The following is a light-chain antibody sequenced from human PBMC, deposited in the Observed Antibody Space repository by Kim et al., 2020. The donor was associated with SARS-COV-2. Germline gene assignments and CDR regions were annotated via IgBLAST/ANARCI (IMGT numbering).Light chain of an antibody. Sequence: DIQMTQSPSSLSASVGDRLTITCRASQSITNYLNWYQQRPGKAPKLLIYSASSLQSGVPSRFSGSGSGTDFTLTISGLLPEDFATYYCQQSYTTPFTFGQGTKLEI. J-gene: IGKJ2*01. CDR2: SAS. V-gene: IGKV1-39*01. CDR1: QSITNY. CDR3: QQSYTTPFT.